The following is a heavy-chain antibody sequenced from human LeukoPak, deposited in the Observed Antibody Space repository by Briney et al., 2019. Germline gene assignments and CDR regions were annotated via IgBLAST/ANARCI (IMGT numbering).Heavy chain of an antibody. Sequence: SVKVSCKASGYTFTSYAISWVRQAPGQGLEWMGGIIPIFGTANYAQKFQGRVTITADESTSTAYMELSSLRSEDTAVYYCARGDSYGQRYFDYWGQGTLVTVSS. CDR3: ARGDSYGQRYFDY. CDR1: GYTFTSYA. D-gene: IGHD5-18*01. CDR2: IIPIFGTA. J-gene: IGHJ4*02. V-gene: IGHV1-69*13.